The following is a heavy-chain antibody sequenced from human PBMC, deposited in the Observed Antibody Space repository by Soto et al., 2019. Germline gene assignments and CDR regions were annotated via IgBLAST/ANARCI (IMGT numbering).Heavy chain of an antibody. J-gene: IGHJ4*02. CDR3: AKSSELTKNFDY. D-gene: IGHD1-26*01. Sequence: EVQLLESGGGLVQPGGSLRLSCVASGFTFSNYGMSWVRQAPGKGLEWVSAIGGSGSTTYYADSVKGRFTISRDNYKSTVYLQMTSLIAEATAHFYCAKSSELTKNFDYWGQGTLVTVSS. V-gene: IGHV3-23*01. CDR2: IGGSGSTT. CDR1: GFTFSNYG.